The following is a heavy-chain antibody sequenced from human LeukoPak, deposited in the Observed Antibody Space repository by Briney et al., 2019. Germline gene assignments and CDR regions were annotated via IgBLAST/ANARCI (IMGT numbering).Heavy chain of an antibody. CDR2: IRYDGSNK. Sequence: PGGSLRLFCAASGFTFSSYGMHWVRQAPGKGLEWVAFIRYDGSNKYYADSVKGRFTISRDNSKNTLYLQMNSLRAEDTAVYYCARDGRNYVRGAFDIWGQGTMVTVSS. D-gene: IGHD3-10*02. CDR3: ARDGRNYVRGAFDI. CDR1: GFTFSSYG. V-gene: IGHV3-30*02. J-gene: IGHJ3*02.